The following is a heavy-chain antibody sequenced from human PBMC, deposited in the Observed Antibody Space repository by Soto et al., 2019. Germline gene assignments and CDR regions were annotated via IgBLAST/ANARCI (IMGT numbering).Heavy chain of an antibody. CDR3: ARGRVDGTQLWFDMGDLDY. CDR1: GGSFSGYY. J-gene: IGHJ4*02. V-gene: IGHV4-34*01. Sequence: QVQLQQWGAGLLKPSETLSLSCAVYGGSFSGYYWSWIRQPPGKGLEWIGEINHSGSTNYNPSLNSRVTISVDTSKNQFSLKLSSVTAADTAVYYCARGRVDGTQLWFDMGDLDYWGQGTLVTVSS. D-gene: IGHD5-18*01. CDR2: INHSGST.